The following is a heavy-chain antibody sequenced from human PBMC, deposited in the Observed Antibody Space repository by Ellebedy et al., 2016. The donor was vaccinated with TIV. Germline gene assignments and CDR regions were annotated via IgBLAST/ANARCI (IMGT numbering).Heavy chain of an antibody. V-gene: IGHV5-51*01. J-gene: IGHJ2*01. CDR2: IYPGDSDT. Sequence: GESLKISCKGSGYSFTNYWIGWVRQMPGKGLEWMGVIYPGDSDTRYSPSFQGQVTISADKSISTAYLQWSSLKATDTAIYYCARHSRDDYNPDWYFDLWGRGTLVTVSS. CDR3: ARHSRDDYNPDWYFDL. CDR1: GYSFTNYW. D-gene: IGHD5-24*01.